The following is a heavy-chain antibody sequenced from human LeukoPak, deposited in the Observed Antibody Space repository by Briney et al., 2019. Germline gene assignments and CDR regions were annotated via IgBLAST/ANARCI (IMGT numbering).Heavy chain of an antibody. CDR3: ARVYVHYDFWSGYLTWFDP. CDR2: RYNSGRT. D-gene: IGHD3-3*01. CDR1: LGSISSYF. Sequence: SESLSLTCTGSLGSISSYFWSGIRQPAGKGLEWMGRRYNSGRTNYNPPLKRRVTMSVDTSKNQFSLKLSSVTAADTAVYYCARVYVHYDFWSGYLTWFDPWGQGTLVTVSS. J-gene: IGHJ5*02. V-gene: IGHV4-4*07.